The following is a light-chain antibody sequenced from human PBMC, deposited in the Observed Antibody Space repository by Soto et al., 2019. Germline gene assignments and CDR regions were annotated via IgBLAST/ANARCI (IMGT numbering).Light chain of an antibody. CDR1: QSVSSSY. J-gene: IGKJ1*01. Sequence: EIVLTQSPGTLSLSPGERATLSCRASQSVSSSYLGWYQQKPGQAPRPLIYAASSRATGIPDRFSGSGSGTDFTLTISRLEPEDFAVYYCQQYNDWPPTFGQGTKVDIK. V-gene: IGKV3-20*01. CDR2: AAS. CDR3: QQYNDWPPT.